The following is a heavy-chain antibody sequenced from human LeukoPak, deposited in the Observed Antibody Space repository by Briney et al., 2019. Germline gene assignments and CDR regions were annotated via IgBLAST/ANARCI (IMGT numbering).Heavy chain of an antibody. J-gene: IGHJ4*02. V-gene: IGHV1-24*01. Sequence: ASVKVSCKVSGYTLTELSMHWVRQAPGKGLEWMGGFDPEDGETIYAQKIQGRVTMTEDTSTDTAYMELSSLRSEDTAVYYCATDRLSDYVWGSYRDYWGQGTLVTVSS. CDR2: FDPEDGET. CDR1: GYTLTELS. CDR3: ATDRLSDYVWGSYRDY. D-gene: IGHD3-16*02.